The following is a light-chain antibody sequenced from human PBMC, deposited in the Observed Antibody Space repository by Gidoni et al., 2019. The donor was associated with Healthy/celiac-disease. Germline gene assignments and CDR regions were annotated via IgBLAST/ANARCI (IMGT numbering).Light chain of an antibody. V-gene: IGKV1-39*01. CDR1: QSISSY. Sequence: DIQLTQSPSSLSASVADRVTITCRASQSISSYLNWYQQKPGKDPKLLIYAASSLQSGVPSRFSGSGFGTDFTLTISSLQPEDFATYYCQQSYSTPLWTFGQGTKVEIK. J-gene: IGKJ1*01. CDR3: QQSYSTPLWT. CDR2: AAS.